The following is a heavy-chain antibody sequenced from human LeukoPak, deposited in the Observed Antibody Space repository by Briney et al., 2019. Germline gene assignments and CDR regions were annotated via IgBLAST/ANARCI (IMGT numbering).Heavy chain of an antibody. D-gene: IGHD3-3*01. CDR3: AKGDDSDY. CDR2: ISYDGSNK. J-gene: IGHJ4*02. Sequence: GGSLRLSCAASGFTFSSYGMHWVRQAPGKGLEWVAVISYDGSNKYYADSVKGRFTISRDNSQNTLYLQMNSLRAEDTAVYYCAKGDDSDYWGQGTLVTVSS. V-gene: IGHV3-30*18. CDR1: GFTFSSYG.